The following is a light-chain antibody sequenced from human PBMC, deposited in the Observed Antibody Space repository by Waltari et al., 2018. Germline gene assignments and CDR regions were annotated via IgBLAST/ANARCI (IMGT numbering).Light chain of an antibody. V-gene: IGKV4-1*01. CDR3: QQYFGTPFT. CDR1: HSLLYSSNNRNS. CDR2: WAS. J-gene: IGKJ2*01. Sequence: DIVMTQSPDSLAVSLGERAHLNCKSRHSLLYSSNNRNSLAWYPQKPGQPPKLLIYWASIRESGVPDRFSGSGSGTDFTLTVSSLQAEDVAVYYCQQYFGTPFTFGQGTKLDIK.